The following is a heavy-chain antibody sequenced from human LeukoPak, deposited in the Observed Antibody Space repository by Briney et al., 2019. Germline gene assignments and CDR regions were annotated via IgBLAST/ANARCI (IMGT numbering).Heavy chain of an antibody. J-gene: IGHJ3*02. CDR1: GGSISSGGYY. CDR2: IYCSGST. Sequence: SETLSLTCTVSGGSISSGGYYWSWIRQHPGKGLEWIGYIYCSGSTYYNPSLKSRVTISVDTSKNQFSLKLSSVTAADTAVYYCATWNYLDAFDIWGQGTMVTVPS. V-gene: IGHV4-31*03. D-gene: IGHD1-7*01. CDR3: ATWNYLDAFDI.